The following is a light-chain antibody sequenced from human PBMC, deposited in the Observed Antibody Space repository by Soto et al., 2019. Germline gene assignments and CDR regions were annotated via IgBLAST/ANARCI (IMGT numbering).Light chain of an antibody. J-gene: IGLJ2*01. V-gene: IGLV2-14*01. Sequence: QSALTQPASVSGSPGQSITISCTGTSSDVGGYNYVSWYQQHPGKAPKLMIYEVSYRPSGVSNRFSGSKSGNTASLTISGLQAEDEAGYYCSSLTSTSTLAFGGGTQLTVL. CDR3: SSLTSTSTLA. CDR1: SSDVGGYNY. CDR2: EVS.